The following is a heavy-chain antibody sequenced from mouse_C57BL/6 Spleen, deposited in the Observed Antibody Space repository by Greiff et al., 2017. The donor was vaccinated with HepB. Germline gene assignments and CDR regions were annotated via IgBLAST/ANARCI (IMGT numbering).Heavy chain of an antibody. Sequence: EVKLVESGGGLVKPGGSLKLSCAASGFTFSDYGMHWVRQAPEKGLEWVAYISSGSSTIYYADTVKGRFTISRDNAKNTLFLQMTSLRSEDTAMYYCARSGDGYYYFDYWGQGTTLTVSS. CDR3: ARSGDGYYYFDY. D-gene: IGHD2-3*01. CDR2: ISSGSSTI. V-gene: IGHV5-17*01. J-gene: IGHJ2*01. CDR1: GFTFSDYG.